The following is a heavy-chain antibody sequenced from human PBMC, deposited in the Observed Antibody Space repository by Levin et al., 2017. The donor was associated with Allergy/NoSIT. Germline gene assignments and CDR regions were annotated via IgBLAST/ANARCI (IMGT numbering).Heavy chain of an antibody. J-gene: IGHJ6*01. V-gene: IGHV3-30*03. CDR2: ISYDGGDK. Sequence: PGGSLRLSCAASGFTFSSYGMHWVRQAPGKGLEWVAVISYDGGDKYYADSVKGRFTISRDNSKNTLYLQMSSLHQGPIGLPPGTLLQEHLWG. CDR1: GFTFSSYG. CDR3: TLLQEHL.